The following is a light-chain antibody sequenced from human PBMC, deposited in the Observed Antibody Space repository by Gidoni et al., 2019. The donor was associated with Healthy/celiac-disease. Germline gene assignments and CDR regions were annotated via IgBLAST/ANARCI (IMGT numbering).Light chain of an antibody. V-gene: IGKV4-1*01. CDR1: QSVLYSSNNMNY. J-gene: IGKJ3*01. CDR2: WAS. CDR3: QQYYSTPIT. Sequence: DIVMTQSPDFLAVSLGERATIHGKSSQSVLYSSNNMNYLAWYQQKPGQPPKLLIYWASTRESGVPDRCSGSGSGTDFTLTISSLQAEDVAVYYCQQYYSTPITFGPGTKVDIK.